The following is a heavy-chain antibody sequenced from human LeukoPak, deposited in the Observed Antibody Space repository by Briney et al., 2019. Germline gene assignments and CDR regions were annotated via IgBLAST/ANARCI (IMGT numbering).Heavy chain of an antibody. J-gene: IGHJ1*01. CDR1: GYIFTTYW. Sequence: GESLKISCEGSGYIFTTYWIGWVRRMPGKGLEWMGAIYPGDSETTYSPSFQGQVTNSVDKSIRTAYLQWSSLKASDSAIYYCAAASSSTSAGYFQDWGQGTLVTVSS. V-gene: IGHV5-51*01. CDR3: AAASSSTSAGYFQD. CDR2: IYPGDSET. D-gene: IGHD2-2*01.